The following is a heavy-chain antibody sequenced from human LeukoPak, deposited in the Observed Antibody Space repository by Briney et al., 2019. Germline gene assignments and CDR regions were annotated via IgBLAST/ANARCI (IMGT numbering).Heavy chain of an antibody. Sequence: SETLSLTCAVSGYSISSGYYWGWIRQPPGKGLEWIGSIYHSGSTYYNPSLKSRVTISVDTSKNQFSLKLSSVTAADTAVYYCARQDASDYYLNYWGQGALVTVSS. CDR1: GYSISSGYY. CDR3: ARQDASDYYLNY. D-gene: IGHD3-10*01. J-gene: IGHJ4*02. CDR2: IYHSGST. V-gene: IGHV4-38-2*01.